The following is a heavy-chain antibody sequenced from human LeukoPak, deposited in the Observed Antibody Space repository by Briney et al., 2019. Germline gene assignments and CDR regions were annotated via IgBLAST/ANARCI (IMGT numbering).Heavy chain of an antibody. CDR2: INAGNGNT. Sequence: ASVKVSCKASGYTFTSYAMHWVRQAPGQRLEWMGWINAGNGNTKYSQEFQGRVTISRDTFASTAYMELSSLRSEDMAVYYCARVVKYSSGPLTDLLPYYFDSWGQGTLVTVSS. J-gene: IGHJ4*02. CDR3: ARVVKYSSGPLTDLLPYYFDS. CDR1: GYTFTSYA. D-gene: IGHD6-19*01. V-gene: IGHV1-3*03.